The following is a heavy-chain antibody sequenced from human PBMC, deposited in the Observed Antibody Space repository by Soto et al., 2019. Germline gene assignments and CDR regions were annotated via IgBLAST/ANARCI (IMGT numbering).Heavy chain of an antibody. Sequence: VQLMESGGGLVKPGGSLRLSCAASGFTFSSYGMHWVRQAPGKGLEWVAVIWYDGSNKYYADSVKGRFTISRDNSKNTLYLQMNSLRAEDTAVYYCARPPTDSSDAGDAFDIWGQGTMVTVSS. V-gene: IGHV3-33*01. CDR3: ARPPTDSSDAGDAFDI. J-gene: IGHJ3*02. D-gene: IGHD3-22*01. CDR1: GFTFSSYG. CDR2: IWYDGSNK.